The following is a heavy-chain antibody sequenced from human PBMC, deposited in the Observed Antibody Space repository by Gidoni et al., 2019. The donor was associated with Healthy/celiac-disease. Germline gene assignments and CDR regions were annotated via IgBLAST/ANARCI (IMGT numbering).Heavy chain of an antibody. CDR3: ATDAGSSTSCYKDY. V-gene: IGHV1-24*01. CDR2: FDPEEGET. CDR1: GYTLTEVS. Sequence: QVQLVQSGAEVKKPGASVKVSCKVSGYTLTEVSMHWVRQAPGKGLEWMGGFDPEEGETIYAQKFQGRVTMTEDTSTDTAYMELSSRRSEDTAVYYCATDAGSSTSCYKDYWGQGTLVTVSS. J-gene: IGHJ4*02. D-gene: IGHD2-2*02.